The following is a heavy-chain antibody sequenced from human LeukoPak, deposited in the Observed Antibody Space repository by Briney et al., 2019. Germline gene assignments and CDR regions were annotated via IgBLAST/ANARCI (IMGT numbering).Heavy chain of an antibody. CDR3: ASLSTRITIFGVVIPPRYYYYYMDV. V-gene: IGHV1-69*04. J-gene: IGHJ6*03. D-gene: IGHD3-3*01. Sequence: SVKVSCKASGGTFSSYAISWVRQAPGQGLEWMGRIIPILGIANYAQKFQGRVTITADKSTSTAYMELSSLRSEDTAVYYCASLSTRITIFGVVIPPRYYYYYMDVWGKGTTVTVSS. CDR1: GGTFSSYA. CDR2: IIPILGIA.